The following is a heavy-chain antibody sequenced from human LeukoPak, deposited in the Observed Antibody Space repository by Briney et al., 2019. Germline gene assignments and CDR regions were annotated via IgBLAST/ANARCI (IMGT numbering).Heavy chain of an antibody. Sequence: GGSLRLSCAASGFTFSSYSMNWVRQAPGKGLEWVSSISSSSSYIYYADSVKGRFTISRDNAKNSLYPQMNSLRAEDTAVYYCASFRIQLWPPGGSGMDVWGQGTTVTVSS. CDR3: ASFRIQLWPPGGSGMDV. V-gene: IGHV3-21*01. J-gene: IGHJ6*02. CDR2: ISSSSSYI. D-gene: IGHD5-18*01. CDR1: GFTFSSYS.